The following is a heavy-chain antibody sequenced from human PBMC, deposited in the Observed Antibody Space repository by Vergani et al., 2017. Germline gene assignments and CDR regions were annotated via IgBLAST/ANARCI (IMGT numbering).Heavy chain of an antibody. D-gene: IGHD3-22*01. Sequence: QVQLVQSGAEVKKPGSSVKVSCKASGGTFSSYAISWVRQAPGQGLEWMGRIIPIFGTANYAQKFQGRVTITADESTRTAYMELSSLRSEETAVYYCARGTSQATYYYDSSGYVYWDQGTLVTVSS. J-gene: IGHJ4*02. V-gene: IGHV1-69*13. CDR2: IIPIFGTA. CDR3: ARGTSQATYYYDSSGYVY. CDR1: GGTFSSYA.